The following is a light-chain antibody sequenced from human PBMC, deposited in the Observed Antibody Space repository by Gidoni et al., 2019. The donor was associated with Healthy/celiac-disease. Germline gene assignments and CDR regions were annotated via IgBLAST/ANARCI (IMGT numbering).Light chain of an antibody. V-gene: IGKV1-39*01. CDR1: QSISSY. J-gene: IGKJ2*01. CDR3: QQSYSTLMYT. Sequence: DIQMTQSPSSLSASVGDRVTITCRASQSISSYLNWYQQKPGKAPKLLIYAASSLQSGAPSRFSGSGSGTDFTLCVLSLQPEDFATYYCQQSYSTLMYTFGQGTKLEIK. CDR2: AAS.